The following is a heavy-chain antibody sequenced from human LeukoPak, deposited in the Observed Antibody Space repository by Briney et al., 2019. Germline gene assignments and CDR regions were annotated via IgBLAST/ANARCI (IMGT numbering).Heavy chain of an antibody. V-gene: IGHV3-73*01. Sequence: GGSLRLSCAASGFTFSGSAMHWVRQASGKGLEWVGRIRSKANNYATAYAASVKGRFTISREDSKNTAYLQMNSLKTEDTAVYYCIRTTRTTVTTRDSHYDYYYMDVWGKGTTVTVSS. D-gene: IGHD4-17*01. CDR2: IRSKANNYAT. CDR1: GFTFSGSA. CDR3: IRTTRTTVTTRDSHYDYYYMDV. J-gene: IGHJ6*03.